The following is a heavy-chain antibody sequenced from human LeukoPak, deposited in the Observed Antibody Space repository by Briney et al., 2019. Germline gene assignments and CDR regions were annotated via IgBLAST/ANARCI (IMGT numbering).Heavy chain of an antibody. CDR1: GYTFSSYG. Sequence: GASVKVSCKASGYTFSSYGISWVRQAPGQGLEWMGWISGNNGNTNYAQKVQGRVTMTTDTSTSTGYMELRSLRSDDTAVYYCARDPYDSSGYQTLYYYGMDVWGQGTTVTVSS. D-gene: IGHD3-22*01. CDR2: ISGNNGNT. J-gene: IGHJ6*02. V-gene: IGHV1-18*01. CDR3: ARDPYDSSGYQTLYYYGMDV.